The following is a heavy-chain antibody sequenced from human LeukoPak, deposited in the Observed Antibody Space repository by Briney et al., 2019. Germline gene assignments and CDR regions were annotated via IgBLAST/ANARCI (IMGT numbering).Heavy chain of an antibody. CDR2: IYYSGST. D-gene: IGHD3-16*01. Sequence: DPSETLSLTCTVSGGSISSYYWSWIRQPPGKGLEWIGYIYYSGSTNYNPSLKSRVTISVDTSKNQFSLKLSSVTAADTAVYYCAREEGISGGPFDYWGQGTLVTVSS. J-gene: IGHJ4*02. CDR3: AREEGISGGPFDY. V-gene: IGHV4-59*01. CDR1: GGSISSYY.